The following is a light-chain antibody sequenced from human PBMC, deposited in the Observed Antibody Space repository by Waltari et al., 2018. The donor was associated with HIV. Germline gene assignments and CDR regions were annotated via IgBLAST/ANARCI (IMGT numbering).Light chain of an antibody. CDR3: QIWDSASDHVI. J-gene: IGLJ2*01. Sequence: SYVLTQPPSVSVAPGVTAKITCAGDNIGSNPVHWYQQRPGQAPMLVIFLGSDRPSGIPERFSGSKSGNTATLTITRVEAGDEADYHCQIWDSASDHVIFGGGTRLTVL. V-gene: IGLV3-21*04. CDR2: LGS. CDR1: NIGSNP.